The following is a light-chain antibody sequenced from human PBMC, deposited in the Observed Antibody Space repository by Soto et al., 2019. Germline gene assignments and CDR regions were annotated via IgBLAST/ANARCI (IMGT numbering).Light chain of an antibody. Sequence: EIVMTQSPATLSVSPGERATLSCRASKNSGSNLAWYHHKPGQAPRLLIYGASNRATGIPAKFSGSGSGTEFTLTISILQSEDFALYYCQQYNIWPRTFGGGTNVEIK. CDR3: QQYNIWPRT. CDR2: GAS. V-gene: IGKV3D-15*03. CDR1: KNSGSN. J-gene: IGKJ4*01.